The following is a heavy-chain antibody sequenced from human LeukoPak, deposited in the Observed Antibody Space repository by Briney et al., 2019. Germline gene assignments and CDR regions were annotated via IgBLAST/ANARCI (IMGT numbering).Heavy chain of an antibody. V-gene: IGHV4-59*01. J-gene: IGHJ4*02. CDR3: ARLGAPNARDDY. CDR2: IYYSGAT. Sequence: SETLSLTCTVSGGSISSYYWSWIRQSPEMGLEWIGSIYYSGATDYNPSLKSRVTMSVDTFKNQFSLKLNSVTAADTAVYYCARLGAPNARDDYWGQGTLVTVSS. D-gene: IGHD1-26*01. CDR1: GGSISSYY.